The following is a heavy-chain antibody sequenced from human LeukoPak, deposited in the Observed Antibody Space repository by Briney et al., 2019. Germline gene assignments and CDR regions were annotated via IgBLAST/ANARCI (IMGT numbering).Heavy chain of an antibody. CDR2: INSDGSTT. J-gene: IGHJ4*02. CDR1: GFTFSSYW. Sequence: GGSLRLSCAASGFTFSSYWMHWVRQAPGKGLVWVSRINSDGSTTDYADSVKGRFSISRDNSKNTLYLQMNSPRAEDTAVYYCARGYYYDSSGYLYYFDYWGQGTLVTVSS. D-gene: IGHD3-22*01. V-gene: IGHV3-74*01. CDR3: ARGYYYDSSGYLYYFDY.